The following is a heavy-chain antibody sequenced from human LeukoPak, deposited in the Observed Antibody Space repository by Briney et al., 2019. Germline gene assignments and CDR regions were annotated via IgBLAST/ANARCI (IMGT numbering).Heavy chain of an antibody. Sequence: SETLSLTCTVSGGSISSSSYYWGWIRQPPGKGLEWIGSIYYSGSTYYNPSLKSRVTISVDTSKNQFSLKLSSVTAADTAVYYCARVPILGPDVWGKGTTVTVSS. J-gene: IGHJ6*04. CDR3: ARVPILGPDV. D-gene: IGHD3-16*01. CDR1: GGSISSSSYY. V-gene: IGHV4-39*01. CDR2: IYYSGST.